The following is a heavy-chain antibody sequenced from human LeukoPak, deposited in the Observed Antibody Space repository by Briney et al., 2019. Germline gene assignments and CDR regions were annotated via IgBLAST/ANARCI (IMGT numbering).Heavy chain of an antibody. V-gene: IGHV3-7*01. CDR3: ARGLSFAY. D-gene: IGHD3-10*01. Sequence: GGALGLSCAASGFTFSTFLVTWGRPAPGEGLEWVANINQDGSEKYSVDSVKGRFTISRDNAQNSLYLQMSSLRAEDTAIYYCARGLSFAYWGQGTLVTASS. CDR1: GFTFSTFL. CDR2: INQDGSEK. J-gene: IGHJ4*02.